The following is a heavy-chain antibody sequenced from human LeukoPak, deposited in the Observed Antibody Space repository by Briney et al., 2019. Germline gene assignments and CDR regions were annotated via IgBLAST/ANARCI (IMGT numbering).Heavy chain of an antibody. CDR2: IYYSGST. CDR3: ARVGYSYGRWDFDY. J-gene: IGHJ4*02. Sequence: NPSETLSLTCTVSGGSISSYYWSWIRQPPGKGLEWIGYIYYSGSTNYNPSLKSRVTISVDTSKNQFSLKLSSVTAADTAVYYCARVGYSYGRWDFDYWGQGALVTVSS. V-gene: IGHV4-59*01. D-gene: IGHD5-18*01. CDR1: GGSISSYY.